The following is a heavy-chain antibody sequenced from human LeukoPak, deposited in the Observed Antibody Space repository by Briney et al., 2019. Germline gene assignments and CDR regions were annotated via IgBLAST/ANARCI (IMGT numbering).Heavy chain of an antibody. CDR3: ARRDYAAWFDP. Sequence: SETLSLTCNVSGDSITSGAFYWAWIRQSPGKGLEWIGYVYYSGSTQYNPSLRGRVSISMDKTKNQFSLNLNSVSVTDTAIYYCARRDYAAWFDPWGQGNLVTVSS. D-gene: IGHD4/OR15-4a*01. CDR1: GDSITSGAFY. CDR2: VYYSGST. J-gene: IGHJ5*02. V-gene: IGHV4-39*01.